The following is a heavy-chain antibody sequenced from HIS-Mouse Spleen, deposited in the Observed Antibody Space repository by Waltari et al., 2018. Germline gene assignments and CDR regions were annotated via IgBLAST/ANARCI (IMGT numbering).Heavy chain of an antibody. J-gene: IGHJ2*01. CDR2: IYYSGST. CDR1: GGSIRSSSYY. Sequence: QLQLQESGPGLVKPSETLSLTCTVSGGSIRSSSYYWGWFRHPPRKGLEWIGSIYYSGSTYYNPSLKSRVTISVDTSKNQFSLKLSSVTAADTAVYYCAREIPYSSSWYDWYFDLWGRGTLVTVSS. D-gene: IGHD6-13*01. CDR3: AREIPYSSSWYDWYFDL. V-gene: IGHV4-39*07.